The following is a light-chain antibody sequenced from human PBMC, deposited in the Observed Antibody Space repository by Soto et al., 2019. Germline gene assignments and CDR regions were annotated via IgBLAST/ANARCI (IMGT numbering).Light chain of an antibody. CDR2: DAS. CDR1: HSVTTH. Sequence: EIVLTQSPDTLSLSPVERATLSCWASHSVTTHLAWFQQRPGQTPRLLIYDASTRAPGIPARFSGRGSGADFTLTISSLEPEDFALYYCQQRNTWPPITFGQGTRLEIK. CDR3: QQRNTWPPIT. J-gene: IGKJ5*01. V-gene: IGKV3-11*01.